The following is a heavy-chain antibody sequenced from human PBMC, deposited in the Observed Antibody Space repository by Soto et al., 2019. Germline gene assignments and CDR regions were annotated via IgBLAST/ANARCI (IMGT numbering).Heavy chain of an antibody. Sequence: PGESLKISCKGSGYSFSTFWIGWVRQMPGKGLEWMGTIYPSDSDTRYSPSFQGQVTISADKSSRTAYLQWSSLKASDSAMYYCARLQQDYYYHGMDVWGQGTKVTVSS. J-gene: IGHJ6*02. CDR1: GYSFSTFW. V-gene: IGHV5-51*01. D-gene: IGHD2-2*01. CDR2: IYPSDSDT. CDR3: ARLQQDYYYHGMDV.